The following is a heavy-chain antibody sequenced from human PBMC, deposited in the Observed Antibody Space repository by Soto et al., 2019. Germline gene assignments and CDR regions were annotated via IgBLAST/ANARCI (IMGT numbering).Heavy chain of an antibody. Sequence: PGGSLRLSCAASGFTFSSYAMHWVRQAPGKGLEWVAVISYDGSNKYYADSVKGRFTISRDNSKNTLYLQMNSLRAEDTAVYYCARGFVPYGMDVWGQGTTVTVSS. V-gene: IGHV3-30-3*01. CDR2: ISYDGSNK. CDR3: ARGFVPYGMDV. J-gene: IGHJ6*02. CDR1: GFTFSSYA. D-gene: IGHD2-8*01.